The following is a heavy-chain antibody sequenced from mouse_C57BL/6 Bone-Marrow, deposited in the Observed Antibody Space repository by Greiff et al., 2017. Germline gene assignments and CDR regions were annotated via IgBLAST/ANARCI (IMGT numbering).Heavy chain of an antibody. CDR2: INYAGSN. CDR1: GYSITSGYY. Sequence: EVQLQESGPGLVKPSQSLSLTCSVTGYSITSGYYWNWLRQFPGNKLEWMVYINYAGSNTSNPSLKNQISITRDKSKNQFLRKLDSVTTEDTATYYCAREAGNFDYWGQGTTLTVSS. J-gene: IGHJ2*01. CDR3: AREAGNFDY. D-gene: IGHD1-1*02. V-gene: IGHV3-6*01.